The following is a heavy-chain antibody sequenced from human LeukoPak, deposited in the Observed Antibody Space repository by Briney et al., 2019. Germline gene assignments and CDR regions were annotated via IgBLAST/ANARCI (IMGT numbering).Heavy chain of an antibody. CDR1: GGSISSGSYY. CDR3: ARAGYTYYYGSGSYAYYYYYGMDV. D-gene: IGHD3-10*01. V-gene: IGHV4-61*02. J-gene: IGHJ6*02. CDR2: IYTSGST. Sequence: SETLSLTCTVSGGSISSGSYYWSWIRQPAGKGLEWIGRIYTSGSTNYNPPLKSRVTISVDTSKNQFSLKLSSVTAADTAVYYCARAGYTYYYGSGSYAYYYYYGMDVWGQGTTVTVSS.